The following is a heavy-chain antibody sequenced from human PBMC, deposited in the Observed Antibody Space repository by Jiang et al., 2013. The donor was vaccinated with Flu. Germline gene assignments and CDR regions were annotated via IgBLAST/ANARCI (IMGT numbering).Heavy chain of an antibody. CDR3: ARFLVGATRHRGGFDL. J-gene: IGHJ2*01. D-gene: IGHD1-26*01. V-gene: IGHV5-51*01. CDR1: GYSFTSYW. CDR2: IYPGDSDT. Sequence: GAEVKKPGESLKISCKGSGYSFTSYWIGWVRQMPGKGLEWMGIIYPGDSDTRYSPSFQGQVTISADKSISTAYLQWSSLKASDTAMYYCARFLVGATRHRGGFDLVGPWHPGHCLL.